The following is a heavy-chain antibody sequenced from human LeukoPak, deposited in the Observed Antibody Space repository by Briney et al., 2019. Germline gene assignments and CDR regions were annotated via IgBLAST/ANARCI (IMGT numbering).Heavy chain of an antibody. CDR3: VRSRWLLFDTFDI. CDR1: GYTFTSYD. D-gene: IGHD5-12*01. Sequence: ASVKVSCKASGYTFTSYDINWVRQATGQGLEWMGWMNPNSGNTGYAQKFQGRVTMTRNTSISTAYMELSSLRSEDTAVYYCVRSRWLLFDTFDIWGQGTMVTVSS. CDR2: MNPNSGNT. V-gene: IGHV1-8*01. J-gene: IGHJ3*02.